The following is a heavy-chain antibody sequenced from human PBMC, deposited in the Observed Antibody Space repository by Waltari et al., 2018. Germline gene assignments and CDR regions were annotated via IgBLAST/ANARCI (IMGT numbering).Heavy chain of an antibody. CDR3: ARGPASFGYNWFDP. V-gene: IGHV4-34*01. Sequence: QVQLQQWGAGLLKPSETLSLTCAVYGGSFSGYYWSWIRQPPGKGLEWIGEINHSGSTNYNPSLKSRVTISVDTSKNQFSLKLSSVTAADTAVYYCARGPASFGYNWFDPWGQGTLVTVSS. D-gene: IGHD3-10*01. CDR2: INHSGST. J-gene: IGHJ5*02. CDR1: GGSFSGYY.